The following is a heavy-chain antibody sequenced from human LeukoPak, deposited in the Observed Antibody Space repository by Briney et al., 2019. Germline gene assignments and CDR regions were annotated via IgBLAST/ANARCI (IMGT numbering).Heavy chain of an antibody. CDR1: GYTFTSYG. Sequence: ASVKVSCKASGYTFTSYGISWVRQAPGQGLEWMGWISAYNGNTNYAQKLQGRVTMTTDTSTSTAYMELRSLRSDDTAVYYCARHYNYGDERTGAFDIWGQGTMVTVSS. V-gene: IGHV1-18*01. D-gene: IGHD4-17*01. CDR2: ISAYNGNT. CDR3: ARHYNYGDERTGAFDI. J-gene: IGHJ3*02.